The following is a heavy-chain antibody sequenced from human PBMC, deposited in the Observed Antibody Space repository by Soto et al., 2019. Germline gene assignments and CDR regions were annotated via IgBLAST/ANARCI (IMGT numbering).Heavy chain of an antibody. CDR1: GFTFSSYW. J-gene: IGHJ3*02. CDR2: INSDGSST. V-gene: IGHV3-74*01. Sequence: GGSLRLSCAASGFTFSSYWMHWVRQAPGKGLVWVSRINSDGSSTSYADSVKGRFTISRDNAKNMLYLQMNSLRAEDTAVYYCARVVVPHTEYDAFEIWGQGTLVTVSS. D-gene: IGHD2-15*01. CDR3: ARVVVPHTEYDAFEI.